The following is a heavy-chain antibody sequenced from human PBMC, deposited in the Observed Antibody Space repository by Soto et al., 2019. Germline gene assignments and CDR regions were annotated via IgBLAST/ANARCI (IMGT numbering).Heavy chain of an antibody. CDR2: ISGSGGST. CDR3: AKWPTVAGTGIFDY. V-gene: IGHV3-23*01. J-gene: IGHJ4*02. Sequence: EVQLLESGGGLVQPGGSLRLSCAASGFTFSSYAMSWVRQAPGKGLGWVSAISGSGGSTYYAASVKGRFTISRDNSKNTLYLQMNSLRAEDTAVYYCAKWPTVAGTGIFDYWGQGTLVTVSS. D-gene: IGHD6-19*01. CDR1: GFTFSSYA.